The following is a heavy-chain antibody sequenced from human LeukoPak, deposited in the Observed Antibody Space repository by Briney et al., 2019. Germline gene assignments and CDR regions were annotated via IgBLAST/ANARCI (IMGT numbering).Heavy chain of an antibody. V-gene: IGHV1-69*05. Sequence: ASVKVSCKASGGPFSMLAFSWVRQAPGQGLEWMGGIIPVYGTPNYAQSFQGRVTITTDDSTSTGYMELSSLTSEDTAIYYCARDSSGYPVGYFEHWGQGTLVTVSS. CDR1: GGPFSMLA. J-gene: IGHJ1*01. CDR2: IIPVYGTP. D-gene: IGHD3-22*01. CDR3: ARDSSGYPVGYFEH.